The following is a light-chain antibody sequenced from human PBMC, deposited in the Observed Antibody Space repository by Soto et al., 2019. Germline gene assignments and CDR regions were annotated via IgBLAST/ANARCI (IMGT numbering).Light chain of an antibody. CDR2: DAS. V-gene: IGKV3-15*01. J-gene: IGKJ5*01. Sequence: EVALTQSPASLCASPGERVTLSCRASQNIRSSLAWYQQRPGQAPRLLIYDASTRATGIPPRFSGGGSGTDFTLTISSLEPEDFAVYYCQQYNNWPPITFGQGTRLEIK. CDR3: QQYNNWPPIT. CDR1: QNIRSS.